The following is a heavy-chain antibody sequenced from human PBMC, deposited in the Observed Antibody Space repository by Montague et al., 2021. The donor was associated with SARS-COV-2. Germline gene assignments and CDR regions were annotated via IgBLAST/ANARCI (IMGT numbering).Heavy chain of an antibody. Sequence: SLRLSCAASGFIFGDYAMQWVRQAPGKGLEWVSSISWNGVSIGXXXSVKGRFTISRDSAMNSLSLQMNSLRPEDSAFYYCARDLVGAISSWGQGTLVTVSS. V-gene: IGHV3-9*01. D-gene: IGHD1-26*01. CDR2: ISWNGVSI. CDR1: GFIFGDYA. J-gene: IGHJ5*02. CDR3: ARDLVGAISS.